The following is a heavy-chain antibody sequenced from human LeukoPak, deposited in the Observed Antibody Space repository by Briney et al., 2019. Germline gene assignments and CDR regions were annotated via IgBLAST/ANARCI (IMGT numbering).Heavy chain of an antibody. Sequence: PSETLSLTCAVYGGSFSGYYWSWIRQPPGKGLEWIGEINHSGSTNYNPSLKSRGTISVDTSKNQFSLKLSSVTAADTAVYYCARGRSTTPYYYYYYYMGVWGKGTTVTVSS. D-gene: IGHD1-1*01. CDR3: ARGRSTTPYYYYYYYMGV. CDR1: GGSFSGYY. CDR2: INHSGST. V-gene: IGHV4-34*01. J-gene: IGHJ6*03.